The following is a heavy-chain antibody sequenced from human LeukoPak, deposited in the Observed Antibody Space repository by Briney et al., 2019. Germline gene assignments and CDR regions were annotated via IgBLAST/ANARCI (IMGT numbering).Heavy chain of an antibody. CDR1: GGFLSSGSYY. CDR3: ARLSQVTTCAKFEY. J-gene: IGHJ4*02. CDR2: IYYSGST. V-gene: IGHV4-39*01. Sequence: SETLSLSCTVSGGFLSSGSYYWGWIRQSPGKGLAWIGSIYYSGSTLYNASFESRVTMSVGTSKNQFSLKLSSVTAADTAVYYCARLSQVTTCAKFEYWGQGILVTVSS. D-gene: IGHD4-17*01.